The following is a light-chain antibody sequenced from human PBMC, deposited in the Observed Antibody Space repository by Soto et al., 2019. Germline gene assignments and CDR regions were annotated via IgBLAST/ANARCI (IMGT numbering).Light chain of an antibody. V-gene: IGLV1-44*01. Sequence: QSVLTQPPSASGTPGQRVTISCSGSSSNIGSNTVNWYQQLPGTAPKLLIYSNNQQPSGVPDRFSGSKSGTSASLAISGLQSEDAADYYCAAWDDSLNGLVFGGGTKLTVL. CDR3: AAWDDSLNGLV. CDR1: SSNIGSNT. J-gene: IGLJ2*01. CDR2: SNN.